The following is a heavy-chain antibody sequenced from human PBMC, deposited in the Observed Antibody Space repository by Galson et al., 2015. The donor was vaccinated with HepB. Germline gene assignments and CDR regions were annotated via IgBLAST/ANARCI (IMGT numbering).Heavy chain of an antibody. J-gene: IGHJ2*01. Sequence: SLRLSCAASGFRFSSSGMMWVRQVPGKGLEWVSAISRGGDETFYTDSVKGRFSISRDNYENTLYLQMSSLRNDDAAVYYCARIPVAGSWYFDIWGRGTLVTVSS. CDR2: ISRGGDET. CDR1: GFRFSSSG. CDR3: ARIPVAGSWYFDI. V-gene: IGHV3-23*01. D-gene: IGHD6-19*01.